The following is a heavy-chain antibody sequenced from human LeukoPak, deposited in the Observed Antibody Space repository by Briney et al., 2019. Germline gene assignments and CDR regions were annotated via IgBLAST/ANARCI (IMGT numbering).Heavy chain of an antibody. D-gene: IGHD1-1*01. CDR2: INWNGGST. V-gene: IGHV3-20*04. CDR1: GFTFDDYG. J-gene: IGHJ3*02. Sequence: AGSLRLSCAASGFTFDDYGMSWVRQAPGKGLEWVSGINWNGGSTGYADSVKGRFTISRDNAKNSLYLQMNSLRDEDTALYYCASETPSAGAFDIWGQGTMVTVSS. CDR3: ASETPSAGAFDI.